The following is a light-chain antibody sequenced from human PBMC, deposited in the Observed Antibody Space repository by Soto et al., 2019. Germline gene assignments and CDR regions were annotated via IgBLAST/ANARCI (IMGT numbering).Light chain of an antibody. CDR3: AAWDVSLNARL. CDR1: SSNIGSNT. J-gene: IGLJ1*01. V-gene: IGLV1-44*01. Sequence: QSVLTQPPSASGTPGQRVTISCSGSSSNIGSNTVNWYQQLPGTAPKLLIYSNNQRPSGVPDRFSGSKSGTSASLAISGLQSEEEADYYCAAWDVSLNARLFGSGTKVTVL. CDR2: SNN.